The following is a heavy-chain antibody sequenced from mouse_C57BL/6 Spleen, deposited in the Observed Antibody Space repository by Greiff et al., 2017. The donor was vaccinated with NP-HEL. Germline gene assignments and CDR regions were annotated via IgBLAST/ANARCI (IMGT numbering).Heavy chain of an antibody. CDR3: ARSGDYDVYAMDY. CDR2: IYPGSGST. Sequence: QVQLQQSGAELVKPGASVKMSCKASGYTFTSYWITWVKQRPGQGLEWIGDIYPGSGSTNYNEKFKSKATLTVDTSSSTAYMQLSSLTSEDSAVYYCARSGDYDVYAMDYWGQGTSVTVSS. CDR1: GYTFTSYW. D-gene: IGHD2-4*01. V-gene: IGHV1-55*01. J-gene: IGHJ4*01.